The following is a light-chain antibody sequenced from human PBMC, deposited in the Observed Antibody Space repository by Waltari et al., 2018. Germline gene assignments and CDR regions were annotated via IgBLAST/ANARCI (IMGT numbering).Light chain of an antibody. CDR1: PSFSASD. CDR3: QHYCNSPPFT. CDR2: GAS. V-gene: IGKV3-20*01. Sequence: VLTQSPATLSLSPGDRATLSCRARPSFSASDFAWYQQKPGQTPRLLIYGASSRATGIPDRLSGSGSGTDVTLTISSLEPDDFAVYYCQHYCNSPPFTFGPGTKVDIK. J-gene: IGKJ3*01.